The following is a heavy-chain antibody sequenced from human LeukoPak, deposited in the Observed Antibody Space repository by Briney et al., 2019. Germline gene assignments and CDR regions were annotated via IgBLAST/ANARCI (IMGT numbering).Heavy chain of an antibody. CDR2: FDPEDGET. V-gene: IGHV1-24*01. Sequence: ASVKVSCKVSGYTLTELSMHWVRQAPGTGLEWMGGFDPEDGETIYAQKSQGRVTMTEDTSTHTAYMELSSLRSEDTAVYYCATANELPIDYWGQGTLVTVSA. CDR1: GYTLTELS. CDR3: ATANELPIDY. J-gene: IGHJ4*02. D-gene: IGHD1-7*01.